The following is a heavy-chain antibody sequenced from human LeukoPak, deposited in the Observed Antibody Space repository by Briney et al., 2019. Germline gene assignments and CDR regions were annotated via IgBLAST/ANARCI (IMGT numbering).Heavy chain of an antibody. CDR3: ARERMTTVTTDY. D-gene: IGHD4-4*01. Sequence: SETLSLTSIVSGGSISSYYWSWIRQPAGKGLEWIGRIYTSGSTNYNPSLKSRVTMSVDTSKNQFSLKLSSVTAADTAVYYCARERMTTVTTDYWGQGTLVTVSS. CDR2: IYTSGST. CDR1: GGSISSYY. J-gene: IGHJ4*02. V-gene: IGHV4-4*07.